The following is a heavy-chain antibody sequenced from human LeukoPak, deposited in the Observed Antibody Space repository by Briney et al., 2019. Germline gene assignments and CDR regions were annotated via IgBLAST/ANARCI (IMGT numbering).Heavy chain of an antibody. V-gene: IGHV3-48*04. CDR3: ARQTVLTHYYYSSYEDY. J-gene: IGHJ4*02. Sequence: PGGSLRLSCAASGFTFSDYTMNWVRQAPGKGLEWVSYISSSSRTIYYADSVKGRFTISRDNAKNSLYLQMSSLRAEDTAVYYCARQTVLTHYYYSSYEDYWGQGTLVTVSS. D-gene: IGHD3-22*01. CDR1: GFTFSDYT. CDR2: ISSSSRTI.